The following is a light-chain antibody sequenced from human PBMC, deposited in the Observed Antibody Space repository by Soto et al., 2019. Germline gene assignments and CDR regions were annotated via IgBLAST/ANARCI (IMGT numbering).Light chain of an antibody. CDR1: GSDLDGFNY. J-gene: IGLJ2*01. V-gene: IGLV2-8*01. CDR2: EVI. Sequence: QSALTQPPSASGSPGQSVTISCTGSGSDLDGFNYVSWYQQHPGKAPRVVIYEVIKRPSGVPDRFSGSKSGNTASTVSGLQAEDEADYYCSSYVGINNLVFGGGTKLTVL. CDR3: SSYVGINNLV.